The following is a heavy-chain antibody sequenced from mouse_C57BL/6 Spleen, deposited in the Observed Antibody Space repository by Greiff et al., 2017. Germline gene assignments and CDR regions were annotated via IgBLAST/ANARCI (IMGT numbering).Heavy chain of an antibody. J-gene: IGHJ4*01. CDR3: AREGQLRPYAMDY. D-gene: IGHD3-2*02. CDR2: ISYDGSN. CDR1: GYSITSGYY. V-gene: IGHV3-6*01. Sequence: EVQLQQSGPGLVKPSQSLSLTCSVTGYSITSGYYWNWIRQFPGNKLEWMGYISYDGSNNYNPSLKNRISITRDTSKNQFFLKLNSVTTEDTATYYCAREGQLRPYAMDYWGQGTSVTVSS.